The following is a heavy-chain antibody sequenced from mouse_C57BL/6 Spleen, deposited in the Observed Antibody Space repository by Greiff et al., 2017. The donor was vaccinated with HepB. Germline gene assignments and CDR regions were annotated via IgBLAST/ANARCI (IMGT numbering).Heavy chain of an antibody. Sequence: QVQLQQPGAELVMPGASVKLSCKASGYTFTSYWMHWVKQRPGQGLEWIVEIDPSDSYTNYNQKFKGKSTLTVDKSSSTAYMQLSSLTSEDSAVYYCARKGFLRYFDVWGTGTTVTVSS. CDR2: IDPSDSYT. CDR1: GYTFTSYW. V-gene: IGHV1-69*01. CDR3: ARKGFLRYFDV. J-gene: IGHJ1*03.